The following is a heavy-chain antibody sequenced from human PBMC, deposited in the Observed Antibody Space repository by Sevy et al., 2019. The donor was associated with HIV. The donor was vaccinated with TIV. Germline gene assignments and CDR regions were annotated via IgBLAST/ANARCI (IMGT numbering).Heavy chain of an antibody. CDR2: ISSSGSTI. CDR3: ARDRSCEWFGEFCAFDM. CDR1: GFTFSDHY. V-gene: IGHV3-11*04. D-gene: IGHD3-10*01. J-gene: IGHJ3*02. Sequence: GGSLRLSCAASGFTFSDHYMSWIRQAPGKGLEWISYISSSGSTIYYADSVKGRFTISRDNAKNSLYLQMNSLRAEDTAVYYCARDRSCEWFGEFCAFDMWGQGTMVTVSS.